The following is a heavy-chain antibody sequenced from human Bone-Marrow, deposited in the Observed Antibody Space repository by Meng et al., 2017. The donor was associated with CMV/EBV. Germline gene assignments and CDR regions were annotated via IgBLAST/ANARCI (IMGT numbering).Heavy chain of an antibody. Sequence: GESLKISCAASGFTFSSYAMHWVRQAPGKGLEWVAVISYDGSNKYYADSVKGRFTISRDNAKNSLYLQMNSLRAEDTAVYYCARGRTVDWFDPWGQGTLVTVSS. J-gene: IGHJ5*02. CDR3: ARGRTVDWFDP. CDR1: GFTFSSYA. CDR2: ISYDGSNK. D-gene: IGHD4-23*01. V-gene: IGHV3-30-3*01.